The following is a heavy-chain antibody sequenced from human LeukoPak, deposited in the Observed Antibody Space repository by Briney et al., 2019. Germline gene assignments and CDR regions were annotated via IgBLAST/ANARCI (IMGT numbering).Heavy chain of an antibody. CDR1: GYSISSGSYY. CDR2: IHTSGTT. J-gene: IGHJ3*02. CDR3: ARALTMTDAFDI. V-gene: IGHV4-61*02. Sequence: SETLSLTCAVSGYSISSGSYYWSWIRQPAGKGLEWIGRIHTSGTTNYNPSLKSHVTISVDTSKNQFSLKLSSVTAADTAVYYCARALTMTDAFDIWGQGTMVTVSS. D-gene: IGHD3-22*01.